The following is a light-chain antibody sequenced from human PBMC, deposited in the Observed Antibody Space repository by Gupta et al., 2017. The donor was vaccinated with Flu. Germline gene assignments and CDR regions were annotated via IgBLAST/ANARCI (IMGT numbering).Light chain of an antibody. J-gene: IGLJ2*01. CDR1: SSDIGSYNY. CDR2: GVT. Sequence: SALPQPASVSASPGQPLTISCTGTSSDIGSYNYVSWYQQHPGKAPKLLIYGVTNRPSGVSNRFSGSKSGDTASLTISGLQAEDEADYYCSSCTSSTTLVFGGGTKLTVL. CDR3: SSCTSSTTLV. V-gene: IGLV2-14*01.